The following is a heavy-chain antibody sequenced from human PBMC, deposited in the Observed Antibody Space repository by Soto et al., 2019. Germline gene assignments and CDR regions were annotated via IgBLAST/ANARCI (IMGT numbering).Heavy chain of an antibody. Sequence: ASVKVSCKASGYTFTGYYMHWVRQAPGQGLEWMGWINPNRGGTNYAQKLQGWVTMTRDTSISTAYMELSRLRSDGTAVYYCARGVTYNSNPHVSSYFDYWGQGTLVAVSS. CDR1: GYTFTGYY. CDR2: INPNRGGT. D-gene: IGHD1-20*01. J-gene: IGHJ4*02. V-gene: IGHV1-2*04. CDR3: ARGVTYNSNPHVSSYFDY.